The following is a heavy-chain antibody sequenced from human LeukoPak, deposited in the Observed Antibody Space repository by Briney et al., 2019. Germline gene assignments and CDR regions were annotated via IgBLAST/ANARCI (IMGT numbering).Heavy chain of an antibody. Sequence: ASVKVSCKASGYTFTSYYLHWVRQAPGQGLEWMGMINPSDDSTIYAQKFQARVTMTRDTSTSTVYMELSSLRSEDTAVYYCARRRLNYGGNSVDYWGQGTLVTVSS. J-gene: IGHJ4*02. D-gene: IGHD4-23*01. CDR1: GYTFTSYY. V-gene: IGHV1-46*01. CDR2: INPSDDST. CDR3: ARRRLNYGGNSVDY.